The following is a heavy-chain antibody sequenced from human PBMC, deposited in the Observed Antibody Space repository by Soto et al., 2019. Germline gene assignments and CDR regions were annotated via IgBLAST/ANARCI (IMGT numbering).Heavy chain of an antibody. CDR1: GGTFSSYA. D-gene: IGHD6-13*01. J-gene: IGHJ4*02. Sequence: SVKVSCKASGGTFSSYAISWVRQAPGQGLEWMGGIIPIFGTANYAQKFQGRVTITADESTSTAYMELSSLRPEDTAVYYCARAQYSSSWYDGYCFDYWGQGTLVTAS. CDR2: IIPIFGTA. CDR3: ARAQYSSSWYDGYCFDY. V-gene: IGHV1-69*13.